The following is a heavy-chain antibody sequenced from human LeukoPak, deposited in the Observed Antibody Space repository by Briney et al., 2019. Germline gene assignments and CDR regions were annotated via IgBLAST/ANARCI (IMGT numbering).Heavy chain of an antibody. V-gene: IGHV1-18*01. D-gene: IGHD2-15*01. CDR2: ISAYNGNT. Sequence: ASVKVSCKASGYTFTSYGISWVRQAPGQGLEWMGWISAYNGNTNYAQKLQGRVTMTTDTSTSTAYMELRSLRSEDTAVYYCARLPPWATPYFYYGMDVWGQGTTVTVSS. CDR3: ARLPPWATPYFYYGMDV. J-gene: IGHJ6*02. CDR1: GYTFTSYG.